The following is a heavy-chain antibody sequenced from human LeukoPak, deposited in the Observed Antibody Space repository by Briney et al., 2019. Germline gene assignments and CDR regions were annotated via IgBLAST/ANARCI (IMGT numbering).Heavy chain of an antibody. J-gene: IGHJ5*02. CDR1: GGSISSYY. Sequence: SETLSLTCTVSGGSISSYYWSWIRQPPGKGLEWIGYIYYSGSTNYNPSLMSRVTISVDTSKNQFSLKMSSVTAADTAVYYCARHRPGPFDPWGQGTLVTVSS. D-gene: IGHD1-14*01. CDR2: IYYSGST. V-gene: IGHV4-59*08. CDR3: ARHRPGPFDP.